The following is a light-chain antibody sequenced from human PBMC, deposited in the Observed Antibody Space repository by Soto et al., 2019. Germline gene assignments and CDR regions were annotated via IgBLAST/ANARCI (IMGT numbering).Light chain of an antibody. CDR3: QQYNNRPPLT. CDR1: QSVSTN. Sequence: EIMMTQSPATLSVSPGERATLSCRASQSVSTNLAWYQQKPGQAPRLLVYGASTRAAGIPARFSGSGSGTEFTLTISSLQSEDFAVYYCQQYNNRPPLTFGGGTKVEIK. J-gene: IGKJ4*01. CDR2: GAS. V-gene: IGKV3-15*01.